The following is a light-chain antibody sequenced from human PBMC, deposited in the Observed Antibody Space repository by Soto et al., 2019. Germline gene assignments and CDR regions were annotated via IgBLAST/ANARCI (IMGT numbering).Light chain of an antibody. CDR2: DAF. J-gene: IGKJ1*01. CDR1: QSISSY. Sequence: DIQMTQSPSSLSASVGDRVTITCRASQSISSYLNWYQQKPGKAPKLLIYDAFSLQSVAPSRFSGSGSGTDLNLPISSRQPEGFSTYYCQQSYSTPWTFGRGTNVEIK. CDR3: QQSYSTPWT. V-gene: IGKV1-39*01.